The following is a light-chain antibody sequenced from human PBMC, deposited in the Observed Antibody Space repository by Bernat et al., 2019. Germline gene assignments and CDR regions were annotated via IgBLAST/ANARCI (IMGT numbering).Light chain of an antibody. CDR1: SCDIGSYNY. V-gene: IGLV2-14*03. Sequence: QSALTQPASVSGSPGQSITISCIGTSCDIGSYNYVSWYQQHPGKAPNLLIYAVANRPSGVSNRFSASKSGNTASLTISGLQAEDESDYYCSSYTRSATYVFGTGTKVTVL. CDR3: SSYTRSATYV. CDR2: AVA. J-gene: IGLJ1*01.